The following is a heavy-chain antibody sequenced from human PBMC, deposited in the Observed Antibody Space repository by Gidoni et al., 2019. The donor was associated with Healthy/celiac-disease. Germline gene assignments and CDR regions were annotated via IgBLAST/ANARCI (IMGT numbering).Heavy chain of an antibody. Sequence: QVTLKESGPVLVKPTETLTLTCTVSGFSLSNARMGLSWIRQPPGKALEWLAHIFSNDEKSYSTSLKSRLTISKDTSKSQVVLTMTNMDPVDTATYYGARMDCSSTSCSPYYYYGMDVWGQGTTVTVSS. CDR3: ARMDCSSTSCSPYYYYGMDV. CDR2: IFSNDEK. J-gene: IGHJ6*02. D-gene: IGHD2-2*01. CDR1: GFSLSNARMG. V-gene: IGHV2-26*01.